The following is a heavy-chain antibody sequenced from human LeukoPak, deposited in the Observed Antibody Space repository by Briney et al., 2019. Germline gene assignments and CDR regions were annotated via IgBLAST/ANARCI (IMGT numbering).Heavy chain of an antibody. CDR1: GFTVSSNY. Sequence: PGGSLRLSCAASGFTVSSNYMSWVRQAPGKGLEWVSVIYSGGSTYYADSVKGRFTISRDNSKNTLYLQMNSLRAEDTAVYYCARDSGRLGYSRSPYYYYGMDVWGQGTTVTVSS. CDR3: ARDSGRLGYSRSPYYYYGMDV. J-gene: IGHJ6*02. CDR2: IYSGGST. D-gene: IGHD5-12*01. V-gene: IGHV3-66*01.